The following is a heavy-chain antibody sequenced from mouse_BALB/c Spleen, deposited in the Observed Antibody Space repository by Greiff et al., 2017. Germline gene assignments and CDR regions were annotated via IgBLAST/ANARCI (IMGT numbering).Heavy chain of an antibody. D-gene: IGHD1-3*01. V-gene: IGHV1S81*02. CDR3: ALNCYCDY. CDR2: INPSNGRT. J-gene: IGHJ2*01. CDR1: GYTFTNYW. Sequence: QVQLQQPGAELVKPGASVKLSCKASGYTFTNYWMHWVKQRPGQGLEWIGEINPSNGRTNYNEKFKSKATLTVDKSSSTAYMQLSSLTSEDSAVYYCALNCYCDYWGQGTTLTVSS.